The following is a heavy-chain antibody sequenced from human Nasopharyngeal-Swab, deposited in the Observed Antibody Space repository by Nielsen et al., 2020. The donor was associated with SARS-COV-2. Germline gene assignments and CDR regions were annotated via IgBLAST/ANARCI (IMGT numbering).Heavy chain of an antibody. Sequence: LSLTCAASGFTFSSYGMHWVRQAPGKGLEWVAVISYDGSNKYYADSVKGRFTISRDNSKNTLYLQMNSLRAEDTAVYYCARDVGYCSSTSCSNWFDPWGQGTLVTVSS. J-gene: IGHJ5*02. CDR1: GFTFSSYG. V-gene: IGHV3-30*03. CDR2: ISYDGSNK. D-gene: IGHD2-2*01. CDR3: ARDVGYCSSTSCSNWFDP.